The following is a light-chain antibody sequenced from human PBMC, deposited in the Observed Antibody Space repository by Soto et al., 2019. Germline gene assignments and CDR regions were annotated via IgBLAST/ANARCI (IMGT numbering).Light chain of an antibody. CDR2: AAS. V-gene: IGKV3-20*01. Sequence: EIVLTQSPGTLSLSPGERATLSCRASQSVSSNYLAWYRQKPGQAPGLLIYAASSRATGIPDRFSGTGSGTDFTLTISRLEPEDFAVYYCQQYGSSPWTFGQGTKVEIK. CDR3: QQYGSSPWT. CDR1: QSVSSNY. J-gene: IGKJ1*01.